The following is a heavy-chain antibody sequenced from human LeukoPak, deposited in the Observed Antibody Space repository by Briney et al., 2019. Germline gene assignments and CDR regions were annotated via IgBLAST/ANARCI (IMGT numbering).Heavy chain of an antibody. V-gene: IGHV3-7*01. D-gene: IGHD3-3*01. CDR2: IKQDGSEK. Sequence: PGRSLRLSCAASGFTFSSYGMHWVRQAPGKGLEWVANIKQDGSEKYYVDSVKGRFTISRDDAKNSLYLQMNSLRAEDTAVYYCARDDFWSGYYYYYGMDVWGQGTTVTVSS. J-gene: IGHJ6*02. CDR1: GFTFSSYG. CDR3: ARDDFWSGYYYYYGMDV.